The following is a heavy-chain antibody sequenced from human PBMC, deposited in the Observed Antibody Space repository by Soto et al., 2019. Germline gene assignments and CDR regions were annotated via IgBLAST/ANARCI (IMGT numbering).Heavy chain of an antibody. CDR2: IIPIFGTA. D-gene: IGHD3-9*01. J-gene: IGHJ5*02. CDR1: GGTFSSYA. V-gene: IGHV1-69*13. Sequence: GASVKVSCKASGGTFSSYAISWVRQAHGQGLEWMGGIIPIFGTANYAQKFQGRVTITADESTSTAYMELSSLRSEDTAVYYCARVKPVLRYFDWLFNNWFDPWGQGTLVTVSS. CDR3: ARVKPVLRYFDWLFNNWFDP.